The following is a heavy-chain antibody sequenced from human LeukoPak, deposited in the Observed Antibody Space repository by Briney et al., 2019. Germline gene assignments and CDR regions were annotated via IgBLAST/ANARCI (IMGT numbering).Heavy chain of an antibody. CDR1: GFTFSNYA. Sequence: GGSLRLSCAASGFTFSNYAMSWGRQAPGKGLEWVSVISSGGNTYFADSVKGRFTISRDNSENTLYLQMNSLRAEDSAVYYCAKGGYSYGYFDYWGQGILVTISS. J-gene: IGHJ4*02. D-gene: IGHD5-18*01. V-gene: IGHV3-23*01. CDR3: AKGGYSYGYFDY. CDR2: ISSGGNT.